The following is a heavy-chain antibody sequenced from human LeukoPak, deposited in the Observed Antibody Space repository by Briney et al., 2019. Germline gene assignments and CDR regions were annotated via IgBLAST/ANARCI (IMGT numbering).Heavy chain of an antibody. D-gene: IGHD5-24*01. CDR2: ISWNSGSI. J-gene: IGHJ3*02. V-gene: IGHV3-9*01. CDR3: ARWGSELPDDAFDI. CDR1: GFTFSSYW. Sequence: PGGSLRLSCAASGFTFSSYWMHWVRQAPGKGLEWVSGISWNSGSIGYADSVKGRFTISRDNAKNSLYLQMNSLRAEDTAVYYCARWGSELPDDAFDIWGQGTMVTVSS.